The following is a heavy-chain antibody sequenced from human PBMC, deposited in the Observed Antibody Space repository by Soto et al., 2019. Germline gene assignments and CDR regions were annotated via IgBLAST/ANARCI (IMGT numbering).Heavy chain of an antibody. V-gene: IGHV3-23*01. CDR2: ISGSASGT. Sequence: GGSLRLSCAASGFAFSSYAMSWVRQAPGKGLEWVSSISGSASGTYYADAVKGRFTISRDNSNNTLYLQMNSLRAEDTAVYYCAKYRGFIDPFDYLGQGALVTVSS. J-gene: IGHJ4*02. CDR3: AKYRGFIDPFDY. D-gene: IGHD3-16*02. CDR1: GFAFSSYA.